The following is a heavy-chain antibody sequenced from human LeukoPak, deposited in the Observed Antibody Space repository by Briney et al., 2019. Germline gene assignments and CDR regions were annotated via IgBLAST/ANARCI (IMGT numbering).Heavy chain of an antibody. Sequence: GGSLRLSCAASGFTFSDYAMTWARQAPGKGLEWVSAISSSGSNTYYADSAKGRFTISRDNTKNTLSLQMNSLRAEDTAIYYCARDVRILGLIDYWGQGTLVTVSS. CDR1: GFTFSDYA. CDR2: ISSSGSNT. CDR3: ARDVRILGLIDY. J-gene: IGHJ4*02. V-gene: IGHV3-23*01. D-gene: IGHD1-26*01.